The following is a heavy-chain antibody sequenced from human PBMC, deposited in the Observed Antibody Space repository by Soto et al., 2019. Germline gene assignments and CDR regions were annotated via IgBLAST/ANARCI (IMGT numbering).Heavy chain of an antibody. V-gene: IGHV1-18*01. D-gene: IGHD2-15*01. CDR2: ISSYNGIT. Sequence: QVQLVQSGAEVKKTGASVKVSCKASGYMFDRYGIRWVRQAHGQSPEWMGWISSYNGITMYVQTFRYRFSITTDTTTSLGYMELRSLRIDATAVYYCASDDGGEPLYYRGQGNLVVVSS. J-gene: IGHJ4*02. CDR1: GYMFDRYG. CDR3: ASDDGGEPLYY.